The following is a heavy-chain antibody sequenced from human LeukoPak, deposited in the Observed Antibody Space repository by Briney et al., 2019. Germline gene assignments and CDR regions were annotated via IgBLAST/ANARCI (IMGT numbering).Heavy chain of an antibody. CDR2: IYHSGST. CDR1: GGSISSGGYY. J-gene: IGHJ4*02. V-gene: IGHV4-30-2*01. D-gene: IGHD2-2*01. CDR3: ARVGCSSTSCYRDFDY. Sequence: PSETLSLTCTVSGGSISSGGYYWSWIRQPPGKGLEWIGYIYHSGSTYYNPSLKSRVIISVDRSKNQFSLKLSSVTAADTAVYYCARVGCSSTSCYRDFDYWGQGTLVTVSS.